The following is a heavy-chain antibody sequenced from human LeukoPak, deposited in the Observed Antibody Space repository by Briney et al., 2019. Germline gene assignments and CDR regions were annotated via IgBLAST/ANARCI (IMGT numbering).Heavy chain of an antibody. CDR1: GFTFSSYE. J-gene: IGHJ4*02. Sequence: TGGSLRLSCAASGFTFSSYEMHWVRQAPGKGLEWVSSISSSSSYIYYADSVKGRFTISRDNAKNSLYLQMNSLRAEDTAVYYCARDLRGIANYYDSSGYYPGYYFDYWGQGTLVTVSS. D-gene: IGHD3-22*01. CDR3: ARDLRGIANYYDSSGYYPGYYFDY. CDR2: ISSSSSYI. V-gene: IGHV3-21*01.